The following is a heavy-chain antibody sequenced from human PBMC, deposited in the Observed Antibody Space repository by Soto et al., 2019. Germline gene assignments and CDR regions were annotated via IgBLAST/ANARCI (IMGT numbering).Heavy chain of an antibody. J-gene: IGHJ4*02. CDR1: GFTFSSYG. Sequence: GGSLRLSCAASGFTFSSYGMHWVRQAPGKGLEWVAVISYDGSNKYYADSVKGRFTISRDNSKNTLYLQMNSLRAEDTAVYYCAKVESSGYFDYWGQGTLVTVSS. CDR2: ISYDGSNK. CDR3: AKVESSGYFDY. V-gene: IGHV3-30*18. D-gene: IGHD2-15*01.